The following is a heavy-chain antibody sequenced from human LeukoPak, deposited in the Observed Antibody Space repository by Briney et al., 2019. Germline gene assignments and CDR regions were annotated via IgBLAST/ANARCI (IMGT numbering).Heavy chain of an antibody. CDR3: ARPDSGYDSGWYFDL. CDR1: GGSFSGYY. D-gene: IGHD5-12*01. V-gene: IGHV4-34*01. CDR2: INHSGST. Sequence: SETLSLTCAVCGGSFSGYYWSWIRQPPGKGLEWIGEINHSGSTNYNPSLKSRVTISVDTSKNQFSLKLSSVTAADTAVYYCARPDSGYDSGWYFDLWGRGTLVTVSS. J-gene: IGHJ2*01.